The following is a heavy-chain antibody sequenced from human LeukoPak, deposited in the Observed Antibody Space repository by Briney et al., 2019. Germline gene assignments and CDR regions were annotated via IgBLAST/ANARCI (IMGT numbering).Heavy chain of an antibody. V-gene: IGHV4-31*03. D-gene: IGHD2-2*01. CDR1: GGSISSGGYY. CDR2: IYYSGSN. J-gene: IGHJ6*02. Sequence: SETLSLTCTVSGGSISSGGYYWRWIRQHPGKGLEWIGYIYYSGSNYYNPSLKSRVTISVDTSKNQFSLKLSSVTAADTAVYYCASPYAPLGYGMDVWGQGTTVTVSS. CDR3: ASPYAPLGYGMDV.